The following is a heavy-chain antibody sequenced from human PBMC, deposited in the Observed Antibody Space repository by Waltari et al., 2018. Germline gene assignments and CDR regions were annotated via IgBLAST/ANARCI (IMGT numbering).Heavy chain of an antibody. D-gene: IGHD3-3*01. Sequence: QITLKESGPTLVKPTQTLTLTCTFSGFSLSTSGVGVGWIRQPPGKALEWLALIYWNDDKRYSPPLKSRRTITKTTAKTLVGLTMTNLDPVDTAPHYCARTLYDFWSRSHYVQHWGQGTLVTVSS. CDR3: ARTLYDFWSRSHYVQH. CDR2: IYWNDDK. J-gene: IGHJ1*01. CDR1: GFSLSTSGVG. V-gene: IGHV2-5*01.